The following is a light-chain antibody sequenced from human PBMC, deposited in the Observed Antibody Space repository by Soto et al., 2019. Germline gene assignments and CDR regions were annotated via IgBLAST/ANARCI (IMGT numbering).Light chain of an antibody. CDR1: QSVSSSY. J-gene: IGKJ2*01. Sequence: EIVLTQSPGTLSLSPGERATLSCRASQSVSSSYLAWYQQKPGQAPRLLISGASSRATGIPDRFSGSVSGTDVTLTISRLEPEYFAVYYCQQYGSSPLYTFGQGIKREIK. CDR3: QQYGSSPLYT. CDR2: GAS. V-gene: IGKV3-20*01.